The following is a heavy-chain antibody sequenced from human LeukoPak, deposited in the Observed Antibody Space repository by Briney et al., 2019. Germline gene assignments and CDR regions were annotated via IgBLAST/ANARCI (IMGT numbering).Heavy chain of an antibody. CDR2: IYYSGTT. V-gene: IGHV4-59*01. CDR1: GGSISSYY. D-gene: IGHD6-13*01. CDR3: ARRRSWSDAFDI. Sequence: DPSETLSLTCTVSGGSISSYYWSWIRQPPGKGLEWIGYIYYSGTTNYNPSLKSRVTISLDTSNNQFSLKLTSVTAADTAVYYCARRRSWSDAFDIWGQGTMVTVSS. J-gene: IGHJ3*02.